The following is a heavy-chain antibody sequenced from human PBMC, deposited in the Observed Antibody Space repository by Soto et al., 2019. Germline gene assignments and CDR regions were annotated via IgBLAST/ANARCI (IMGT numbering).Heavy chain of an antibody. CDR1: GFTFSSYG. CDR2: ISYDGSNK. J-gene: IGHJ3*02. D-gene: IGHD5-12*01. V-gene: IGHV3-30*18. Sequence: QVQLVESGGGVVQPGRSLRLSCAASGFTFSSYGMHWVRQAPGKGLEWVAVISYDGSNKYYEDSVKGRFTISRDNSKNTLYLQMNSLRAEDTAVYYCAKCTRVDILATIPGHAFDIWGQGTMVTVSS. CDR3: AKCTRVDILATIPGHAFDI.